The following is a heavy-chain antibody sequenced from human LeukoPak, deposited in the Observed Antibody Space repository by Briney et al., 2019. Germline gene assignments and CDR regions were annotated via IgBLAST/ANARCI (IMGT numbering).Heavy chain of an antibody. CDR2: VSYSGTV. J-gene: IGHJ6*03. D-gene: IGHD3-10*01. V-gene: IGHV4-39*07. CDR3: ARGSSSKEWGYGSGSYSARTHYYYYMDV. CDR1: GASISSDDYY. Sequence: TSETLSLTCTVSGASISSDDYYWGWIRQSPGKGLEWIASVSYSGTVYYNPSLESRVTISVDTSKNQFSLKVNSVTAADTAVYYCARGSSSKEWGYGSGSYSARTHYYYYMDVWGKGTTVTVSS.